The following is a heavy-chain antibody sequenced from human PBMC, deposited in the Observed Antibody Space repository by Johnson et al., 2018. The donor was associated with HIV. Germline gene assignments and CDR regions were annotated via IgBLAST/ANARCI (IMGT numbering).Heavy chain of an antibody. Sequence: VQLVESGGGLIQPGGSLRLSCAASGFTVSSNYMSWVRQAPGKGLEWVSVIYSGGSTYYADPVKGRLTLSRDNSKNTLSRQMNSLRAEDTAVYYCASSEYGDYLLDATFDIWGQGTMVTVSS. J-gene: IGHJ3*02. CDR2: IYSGGST. CDR3: ASSEYGDYLLDATFDI. D-gene: IGHD4-17*01. CDR1: GFTVSSNY. V-gene: IGHV3-53*01.